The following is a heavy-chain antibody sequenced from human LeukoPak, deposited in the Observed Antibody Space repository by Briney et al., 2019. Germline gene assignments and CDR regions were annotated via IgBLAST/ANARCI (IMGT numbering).Heavy chain of an antibody. V-gene: IGHV4-39*07. D-gene: IGHD2-15*01. Sequence: NPSETLPLTCTVSGGSISSYYWGWMRQPPGKGLEWIGSIYFSGTTYYNPSLQSRVTISVDTAKNQFSLKVTSVTAADTAAYYCARDAHCTGVSCYSPYNWFDPWGQGTLVTVSS. CDR1: GGSISSYY. CDR2: IYFSGTT. CDR3: ARDAHCTGVSCYSPYNWFDP. J-gene: IGHJ5*02.